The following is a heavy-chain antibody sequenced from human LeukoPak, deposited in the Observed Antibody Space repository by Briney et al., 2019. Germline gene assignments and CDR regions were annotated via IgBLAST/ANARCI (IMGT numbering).Heavy chain of an antibody. D-gene: IGHD3-10*01. CDR3: AREYYGSGSYYNVNFLFDY. CDR2: ISAYNGNT. Sequence: RASVKVSCKASGGTFSSYAISWVRQAPGQGLEWMGWISAYNGNTNYAQKLQGRVTMTTDTSMSTAYMELRSLRSDDTAVYYCAREYYGSGSYYNVNFLFDYWGQGTLVTVSS. CDR1: GGTFSSYA. V-gene: IGHV1-18*01. J-gene: IGHJ4*02.